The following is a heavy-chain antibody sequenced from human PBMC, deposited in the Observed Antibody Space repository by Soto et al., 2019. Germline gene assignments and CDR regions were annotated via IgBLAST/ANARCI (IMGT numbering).Heavy chain of an antibody. V-gene: IGHV3-23*01. CDR2: ISANGQGI. Sequence: GGSLRLSCAASGLTFSTYALIWVRQAPGKGLEWVSAISANGQGIYYADSVRGRFTISRDNSKNTIFLHMDSLRAEDTAVYYCAKDRNYPRDQFHYWGQGTLVTVS. D-gene: IGHD1-7*01. CDR3: AKDRNYPRDQFHY. J-gene: IGHJ4*02. CDR1: GLTFSTYA.